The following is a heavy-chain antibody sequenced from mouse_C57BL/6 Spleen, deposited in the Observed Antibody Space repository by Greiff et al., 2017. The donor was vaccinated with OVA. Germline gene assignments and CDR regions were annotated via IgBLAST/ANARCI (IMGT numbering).Heavy chain of an antibody. CDR3: AREDSSGTYDY. V-gene: IGHV1-52*01. D-gene: IGHD3-2*02. CDR2: IDPSDSET. J-gene: IGHJ2*01. Sequence: QVQLQQPGAELVRPGSSVTLSCKASGYTFTSYWLHWVKQRPIQGLEWIGNIDPSDSETHYNQKFKDKATLTVDKSSSTAYMQLSSLTSEDSAVYYGAREDSSGTYDYWGQGTTLTVSS. CDR1: GYTFTSYW.